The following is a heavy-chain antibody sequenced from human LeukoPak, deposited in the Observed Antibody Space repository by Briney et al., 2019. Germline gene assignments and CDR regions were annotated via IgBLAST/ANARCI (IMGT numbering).Heavy chain of an antibody. CDR3: ATAVAGIGAFDY. Sequence: SGGSLRLSCAASGFTVSSNYMNWVRQAPGKGLEWVSVIYSGGSTYYADSVKGRFTISRDNSKNTLYLQMNSLRAEDTAVYYCATAVAGIGAFDYWGQGTLVTVSS. CDR2: IYSGGST. V-gene: IGHV3-66*01. J-gene: IGHJ4*02. D-gene: IGHD6-19*01. CDR1: GFTVSSNY.